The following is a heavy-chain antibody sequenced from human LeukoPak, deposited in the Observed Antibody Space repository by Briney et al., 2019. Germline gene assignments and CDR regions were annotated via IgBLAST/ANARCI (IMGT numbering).Heavy chain of an antibody. CDR2: VSSDGTT. CDR3: ARLDCVSDACYNH. V-gene: IGHV4-59*08. Sequence: SETLSLTCYVSGYSVSSYYWSWIRQPPGKGLEWIGYVSSDGTTNYTPSLRRRVIMSVDTAKNHIFLNLTSLTAADTAIYYCARLDCVSDACYNHWGRGTLVTVSS. D-gene: IGHD3/OR15-3a*01. J-gene: IGHJ4*02. CDR1: GYSVSSYY.